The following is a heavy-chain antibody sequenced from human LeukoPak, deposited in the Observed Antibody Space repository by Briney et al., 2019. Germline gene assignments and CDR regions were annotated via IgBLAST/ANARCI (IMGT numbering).Heavy chain of an antibody. CDR2: IYSGGST. CDR1: GFTVSSNY. D-gene: IGHD6-13*01. J-gene: IGHJ4*02. Sequence: PGGSLRLSCAASGFTVSSNYMSWVRQAPGKGLEWVSVIYSGGSTYYADSVKGRFTISRDNSKNALYLQMNSLRAEDTAVYYCASRSSVAGTGPGWGQGTLVTVSS. V-gene: IGHV3-53*01. CDR3: ASRSSVAGTGPG.